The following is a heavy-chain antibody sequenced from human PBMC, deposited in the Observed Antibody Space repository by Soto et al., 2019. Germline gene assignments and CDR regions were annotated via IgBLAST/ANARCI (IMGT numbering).Heavy chain of an antibody. CDR3: ATWPREHNGFDH. V-gene: IGHV3-30*03. CDR1: GFTFGKNG. D-gene: IGHD1-26*01. CDR2: ISFDGSKT. Sequence: QVHLVESGGGVVHPGTSLTLSCLASGFTFGKNGIHWVRQAPGKGLQWLAIISFDGSKTFYADSVKGRFTISRDNTKNTLYLHMANVNREDTAVYYCATWPREHNGFDHWGQGTLVAVSS. J-gene: IGHJ5*02.